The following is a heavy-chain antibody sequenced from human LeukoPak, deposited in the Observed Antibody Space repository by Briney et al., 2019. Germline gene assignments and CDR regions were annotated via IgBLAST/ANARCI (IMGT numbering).Heavy chain of an antibody. J-gene: IGHJ4*02. D-gene: IGHD5-18*01. CDR3: ARGYSYGSLHFDY. Sequence: GGSLRLSCTTSGFTFGDYTMSWVRQAPGKGLEWVANIKKDGSEKYYVDAVKGRFTISRDNAKTSLYLQMNSLRAEDTAVYYCARGYSYGSLHFDYWGQGTLVTVSS. CDR2: IKKDGSEK. CDR1: GFTFGDYT. V-gene: IGHV3-7*03.